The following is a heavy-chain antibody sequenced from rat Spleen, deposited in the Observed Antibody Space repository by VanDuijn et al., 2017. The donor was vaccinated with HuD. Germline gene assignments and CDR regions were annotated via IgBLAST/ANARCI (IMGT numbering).Heavy chain of an antibody. Sequence: EVQLVESGGGLVQPGRSLKLSCAASGFTFSDYGVAWVRQALTKGLEWVATISYGDSSGHSSTYYRDSVQGRFTISRHNTKSTLYLQMDSLRSEDTATYYCARHWGYWGQGVMVTVSS. CDR2: ISYGDSSGHSST. CDR1: GFTFSDYG. V-gene: IGHV5-29*01. CDR3: ARHWGY. J-gene: IGHJ2*01. D-gene: IGHD4-6*01.